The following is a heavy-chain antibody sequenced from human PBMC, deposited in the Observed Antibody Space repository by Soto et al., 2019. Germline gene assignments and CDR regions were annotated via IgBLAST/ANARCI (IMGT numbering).Heavy chain of an antibody. CDR2: ISAYNTNT. CDR1: GYTFTSYH. Sequence: QVQLVQSGAEVKKPGASVKVSCKTSGYTFTSYHISWVRQAPGQGLEWMGWISAYNTNTKYAQKFQGRVTMTTDTLTSTAYMELRSRRSDDTAVYYCARDTPPTDYWGQGTLVTVSS. J-gene: IGHJ4*02. CDR3: ARDTPPTDY. V-gene: IGHV1-18*01.